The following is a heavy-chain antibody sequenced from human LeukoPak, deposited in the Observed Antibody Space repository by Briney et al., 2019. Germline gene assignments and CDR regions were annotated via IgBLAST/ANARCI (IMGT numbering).Heavy chain of an antibody. V-gene: IGHV1-69*13. Sequence: ASVKVSCKASGGTFSSYAISWVRQAPGQGLEWMGGIIPIFGTANCAQKFQGRVTITADESTSTAYMELSSLRSEDTAVYYCARDPDSGSYLGNYWGQGTLVTVSS. CDR3: ARDPDSGSYLGNY. CDR1: GGTFSSYA. J-gene: IGHJ4*02. CDR2: IIPIFGTA. D-gene: IGHD1-26*01.